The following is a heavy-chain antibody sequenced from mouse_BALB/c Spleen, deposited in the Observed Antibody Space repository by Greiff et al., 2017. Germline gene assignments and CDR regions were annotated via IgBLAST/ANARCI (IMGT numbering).Heavy chain of an antibody. D-gene: IGHD1-1*01. Sequence: EVMLVESGGDLVKPGGSLKLSCAASGFTFSSYGMSWVRQTPDKRLEWVATISSGGSYTYYPDSVKGRFTISRDNAKNTLYLQMSSLKSEDTAMYYCASPRYGSRETYYFDDWGQGTTLTVSS. CDR1: GFTFSSYG. CDR2: ISSGGSYT. V-gene: IGHV5-6*01. J-gene: IGHJ2*01. CDR3: ASPRYGSRETYYFDD.